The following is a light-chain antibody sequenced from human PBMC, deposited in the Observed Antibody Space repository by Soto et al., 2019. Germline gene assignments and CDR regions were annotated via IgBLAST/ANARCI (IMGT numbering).Light chain of an antibody. V-gene: IGKV3-15*01. CDR2: GAS. J-gene: IGKJ4*01. CDR3: QQYEQWPVA. CDR1: HSVGSN. Sequence: VMTQSPTTLSVSPGERATLSCRASHSVGSNLAWYQQNPGQAPRLLIYGASTRATGVPARFSGSGSATQFTLTISSLQSEDFGFYYCQQYEQWPVAFGGGTKVEIK.